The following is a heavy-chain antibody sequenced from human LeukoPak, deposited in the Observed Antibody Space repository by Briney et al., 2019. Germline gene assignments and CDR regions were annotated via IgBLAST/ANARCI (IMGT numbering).Heavy chain of an antibody. Sequence: AASVTVSFTSSGYTFTVYYMHWVRQAPGQGLEWMGWINPNSGGTNYAQKFQGRVTMTRDTSISTAYMELSRLRSDDTAVYYCARLTVPAATVGDYWGQGTLVTVSS. V-gene: IGHV1-2*02. J-gene: IGHJ4*02. D-gene: IGHD2-2*01. CDR2: INPNSGGT. CDR1: GYTFTVYY. CDR3: ARLTVPAATVGDY.